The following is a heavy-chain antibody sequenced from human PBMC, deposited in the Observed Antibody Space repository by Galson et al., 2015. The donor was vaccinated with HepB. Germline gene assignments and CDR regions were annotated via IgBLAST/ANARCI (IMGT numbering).Heavy chain of an antibody. D-gene: IGHD2-15*01. CDR2: MNSDGSVT. J-gene: IGHJ4*02. Sequence: SLRLSCAASRFTFTSYWMHWVRQAPGKGLVWAARMNSDGSVTDYADSVKGRFSISRDNAKNTLYLQMNSLRAEDTAVYYCVRGGSIYCSGDSCYPGDYWGQGTLVTVSS. V-gene: IGHV3-74*01. CDR3: VRGGSIYCSGDSCYPGDY. CDR1: RFTFTSYW.